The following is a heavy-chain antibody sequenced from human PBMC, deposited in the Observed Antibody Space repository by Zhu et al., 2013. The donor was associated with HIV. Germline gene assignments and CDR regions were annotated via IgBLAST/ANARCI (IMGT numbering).Heavy chain of an antibody. D-gene: IGHD3-3*01. CDR3: ATHIKELRFFEWLSFRRGWFDP. V-gene: IGHV1-24*01. J-gene: IGHJ5*02. CDR2: FELEDGET. CDR1: GYTLIELS. Sequence: QVQLVQSGAEVKKPGASVKVSCKVYGYTLIELSMHWVRQAPGKGLEWMGGFELEDGETIYAQKFQGRVTMTEDTSTDTAYMELSSLRSEDTAVYYCATHIKELRFFEWLSFRRGWFDPWGQGTLVTVSS.